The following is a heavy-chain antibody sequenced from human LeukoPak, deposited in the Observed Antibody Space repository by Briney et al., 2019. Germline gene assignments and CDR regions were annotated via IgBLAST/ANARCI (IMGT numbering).Heavy chain of an antibody. J-gene: IGHJ4*02. Sequence: GGSLRLSCAASGFTFSSYAMSWVRQAPGKGLEWVSYISSSGSPTYYADSVKGRFTISRDNAKNSLYLQMNSLRDEDTAVYYCARGGYGRLQSGYHYWGQGTLVTVSS. CDR3: ARGGYGRLQSGYHY. CDR2: ISSSGSPT. D-gene: IGHD5-24*01. CDR1: GFTFSSYA. V-gene: IGHV3-48*02.